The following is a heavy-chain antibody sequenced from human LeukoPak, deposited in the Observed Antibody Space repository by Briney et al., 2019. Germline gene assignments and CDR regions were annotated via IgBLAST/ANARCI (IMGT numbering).Heavy chain of an antibody. CDR2: IYTSGST. V-gene: IGHV4-4*07. J-gene: IGHJ6*03. D-gene: IGHD4-11*01. CDR1: GGSISSYY. Sequence: SETLSLTCTVSGGSISSYYWSWIRQPAGKGLEWIGRIYTSGSTNYNPSLKSRVTMSVVTSKNQFSLKLSSVTAADTAVYYCARDWCLDCYYSPNYYYYMDVWGKGTTVTVSS. CDR3: ARDWCLDCYYSPNYYYYMDV.